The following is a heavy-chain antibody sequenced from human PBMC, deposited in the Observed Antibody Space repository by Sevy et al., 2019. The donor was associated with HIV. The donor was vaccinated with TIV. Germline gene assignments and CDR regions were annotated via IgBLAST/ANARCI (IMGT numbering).Heavy chain of an antibody. Sequence: ASVKDSCKASGGTFSSYAISWVRQAPGQGLEWMGGIIPIFGTANYAQKFQGRVTITADKSTSTAYMELSSLRSEDTAVYYCARGSSWYSGSYYWGQGTLVTVSS. CDR2: IIPIFGTA. CDR3: ARGSSWYSGSYY. D-gene: IGHD6-13*01. CDR1: GGTFSSYA. J-gene: IGHJ4*02. V-gene: IGHV1-69*06.